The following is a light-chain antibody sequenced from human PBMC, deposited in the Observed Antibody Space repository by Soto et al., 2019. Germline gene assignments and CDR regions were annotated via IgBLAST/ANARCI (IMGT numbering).Light chain of an antibody. CDR1: QSISAW. CDR2: KGS. V-gene: IGKV1-5*03. J-gene: IGKJ1*01. CDR3: QQYIDQSWT. Sequence: DIQMTRSPSTLSASVGDSVSSNCRASQSISAWLAWHQQKPGKAPRPLIYKGSTLEIGVPSRFSGSASGTVFILTISILQPDDVAFYYCQQYIDQSWTTGQGTKVNLK.